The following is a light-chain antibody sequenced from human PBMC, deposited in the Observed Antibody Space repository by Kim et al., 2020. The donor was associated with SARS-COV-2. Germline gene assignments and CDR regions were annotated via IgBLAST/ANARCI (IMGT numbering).Light chain of an antibody. V-gene: IGLV3-19*01. J-gene: IGLJ6*01. Sequence: SSELTQDPAVSVALGQTVRITCQGDSLRKYYASWYQQKPGQAPVLVIYGKNNRPSGIPDRFSGSYSGNTASLTITGAQAEDEADYYCNSRDSSCNHRVF. CDR3: NSRDSSCNHRV. CDR2: GKN. CDR1: SLRKYY.